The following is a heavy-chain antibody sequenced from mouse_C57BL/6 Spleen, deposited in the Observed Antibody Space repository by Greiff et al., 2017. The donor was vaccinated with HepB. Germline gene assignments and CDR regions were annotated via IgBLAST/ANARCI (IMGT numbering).Heavy chain of an antibody. CDR1: GYNFTSNW. CDR2: IHPNSGST. V-gene: IGHV1-64*01. J-gene: IGHJ2*01. Sequence: QVQLQQPGAELVMPGASVKLSCKASGYNFTSNWMHWVKQRPGQGLEWIGMIHPNSGSTNYNEKFTSKATMTGDKSSSTAYMQLSSLTSEDSAIYYCARLGPYDGYHEYYFDFWGPGTTLTGSS. D-gene: IGHD2-3*01. CDR3: ARLGPYDGYHEYYFDF.